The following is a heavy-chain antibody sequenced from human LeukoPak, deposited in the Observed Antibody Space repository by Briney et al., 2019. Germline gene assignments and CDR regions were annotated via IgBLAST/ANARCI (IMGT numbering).Heavy chain of an antibody. D-gene: IGHD6-13*01. J-gene: IGHJ4*02. CDR1: GGSISSGSYY. Sequence: KSSETLSLTCTVSGGSISSGSYYWSWIRQPAGKGLEWIGRIYTSGSTNYNPSLKSRVTISVDTSKNQFSLKLSSVTAADTAVYYCARRRAAGTIDYWGQGTLVTVSS. V-gene: IGHV4-61*02. CDR3: ARRRAAGTIDY. CDR2: IYTSGST.